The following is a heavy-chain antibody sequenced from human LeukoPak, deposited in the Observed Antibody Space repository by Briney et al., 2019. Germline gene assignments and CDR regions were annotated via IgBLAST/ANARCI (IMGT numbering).Heavy chain of an antibody. D-gene: IGHD3-22*01. CDR1: GGSSSSCY. J-gene: IGHJ4*02. CDR3: ARDRYYYDSSARYFDY. CDR2: IHTSGST. Sequence: SETLSLTCTVSGGSSSSCYWSWIRQPAGKGLEWIGRIHTSGSTNYSPSLRSRVTMSVDTSKNQFSLKLSSVTAADTAVYYCARDRYYYDSSARYFDYWGQGTLVTVSS. V-gene: IGHV4-4*07.